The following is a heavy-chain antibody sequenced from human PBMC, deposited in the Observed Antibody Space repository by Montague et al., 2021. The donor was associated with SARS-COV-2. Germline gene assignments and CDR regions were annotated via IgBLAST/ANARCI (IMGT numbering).Heavy chain of an antibody. J-gene: IGHJ4*02. V-gene: IGHV3-53*01. CDR3: ARDFGESGDH. Sequence: SLRLSCAASGFTVSSNYMSWVRQAPGKGLEWVSLIYSSGRTSYADSVKGRFTMSRDNSKNTLYLQMNSLRAEDTAVYYCARDFGESGDHWGQGTLVTVSS. CDR1: GFTVSSNY. CDR2: IYSSGRT. D-gene: IGHD3-10*01.